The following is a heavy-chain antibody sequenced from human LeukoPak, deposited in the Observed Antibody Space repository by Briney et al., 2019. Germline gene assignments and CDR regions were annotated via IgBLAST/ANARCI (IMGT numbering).Heavy chain of an antibody. D-gene: IGHD4-17*01. CDR2: IYTSGST. V-gene: IGHV4-4*07. J-gene: IGHJ4*02. CDR1: GGSISSYY. Sequence: SETLSLTCTVSGGSISSYYLSWIRQPAGKGLEWIGCIYTSGSTNYNPSLKSPVTMSVDTSKTQFSLKLSSVTAADTAVYYCARVTNDYGDYYFDYWGQGTLVTVSS. CDR3: ARVTNDYGDYYFDY.